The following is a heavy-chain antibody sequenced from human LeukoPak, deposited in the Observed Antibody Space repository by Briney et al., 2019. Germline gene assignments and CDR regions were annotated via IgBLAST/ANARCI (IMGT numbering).Heavy chain of an antibody. CDR2: IIPILGIA. CDR1: GYTFTSYG. D-gene: IGHD5-12*01. V-gene: IGHV1-69*04. CDR3: ARSSGYDLYFDY. Sequence: GASVKVSCKASGYTFTSYGISWVRQAPGQGLEWMGRIIPILGIANYAQKFQGRVTITADKSTSTAYMELSSLRSEDTAVYYCARSSGYDLYFDYWGQGTLVTVSS. J-gene: IGHJ4*02.